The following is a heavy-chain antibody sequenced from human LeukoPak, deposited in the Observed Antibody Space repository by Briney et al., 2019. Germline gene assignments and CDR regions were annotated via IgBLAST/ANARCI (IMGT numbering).Heavy chain of an antibody. J-gene: IGHJ4*02. D-gene: IGHD1-26*01. Sequence: SETLSLTCTVSGGSISSSSYYWGWIRQPPGKGLEWIGSIYYSGSTYYNPSLKSRVTISVDTSKNQFSLKLSSVTAADTAVYYCARQWGVRRELPFYFDYWGQGTLVTVSS. V-gene: IGHV4-39*01. CDR3: ARQWGVRRELPFYFDY. CDR1: GGSISSSSYY. CDR2: IYYSGST.